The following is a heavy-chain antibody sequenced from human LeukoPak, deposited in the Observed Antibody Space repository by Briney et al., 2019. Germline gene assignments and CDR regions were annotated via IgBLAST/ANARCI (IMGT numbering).Heavy chain of an antibody. D-gene: IGHD3-3*01. CDR1: GFTFSSYW. J-gene: IGHJ6*02. CDR2: IKQDGSEK. Sequence: GGSLRLSCAASGFTFSSYWMSWVRQAPGKGLEWVANIKQDGSEKYYADSVKGRFTISRDNAKNSLYLQMNSLRAEDTAVYYCARDGVLRFLEWLFDYYGMDVWGQGTTVTVSS. V-gene: IGHV3-7*03. CDR3: ARDGVLRFLEWLFDYYGMDV.